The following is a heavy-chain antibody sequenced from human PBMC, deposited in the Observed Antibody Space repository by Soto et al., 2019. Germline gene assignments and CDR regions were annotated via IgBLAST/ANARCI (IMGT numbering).Heavy chain of an antibody. Sequence: SETLSLTCNVSGGSISKFYWAWVRKTAGNGLEWMGRVYATGTTDYNPSLRSRVAMSVDISKKTFSLRLRSVTGADSGVYYCVRDGSKSLRDWFDPWGQGILVTVSS. J-gene: IGHJ5*02. CDR2: VYATGTT. CDR1: GGSISKFY. CDR3: VRDGSKSLRDWFDP. V-gene: IGHV4-4*07.